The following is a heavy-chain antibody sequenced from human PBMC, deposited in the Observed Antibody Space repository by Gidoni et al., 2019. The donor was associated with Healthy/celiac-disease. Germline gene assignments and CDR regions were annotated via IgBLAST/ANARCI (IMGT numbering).Heavy chain of an antibody. D-gene: IGHD6-13*01. CDR3: ARERAYSSSWSYFDY. Sequence: QVQLQQWGAGLLQPSETLSLTCAVYGGSFSGYYWSWIRQPPGKGLEWIGEINHSGSTNYNPSLKSRVTISVDTSKNQFSLKLSSVTAADTAVYYCARERAYSSSWSYFDYWGQGTLVTVSS. V-gene: IGHV4-34*01. J-gene: IGHJ4*02. CDR2: INHSGST. CDR1: GGSFSGYY.